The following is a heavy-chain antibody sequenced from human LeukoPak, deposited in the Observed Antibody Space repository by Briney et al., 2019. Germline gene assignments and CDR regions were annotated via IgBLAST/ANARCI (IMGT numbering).Heavy chain of an antibody. CDR1: GFTVSSNY. D-gene: IGHD4-17*01. Sequence: GRSLRLSCAASGFTVSSNYMSWVRQAPGKGLEWVSVIYSGGSTYYADSVKGRFTISRDNSKNTLYLQMNSLRAEDTAVYYCARLSYGDYVDYWGQGTLVTVSS. V-gene: IGHV3-53*01. CDR3: ARLSYGDYVDY. CDR2: IYSGGST. J-gene: IGHJ4*02.